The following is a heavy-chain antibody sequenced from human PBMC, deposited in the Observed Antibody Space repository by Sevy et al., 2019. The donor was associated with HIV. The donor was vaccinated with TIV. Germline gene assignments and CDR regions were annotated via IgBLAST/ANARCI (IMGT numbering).Heavy chain of an antibody. D-gene: IGHD6-13*01. J-gene: IGHJ4*02. Sequence: GGSLRLSCAASGFTLRSYAMSWVRQAPGKGLEWVSDISGSGGSTHYADSVKGRFTISRDNSKNTLYLQMNSLRAEDTAVDYCAKGVYSSSWYGGGDYWGQGTLVTVSS. CDR1: GFTLRSYA. CDR2: ISGSGGST. CDR3: AKGVYSSSWYGGGDY. V-gene: IGHV3-23*01.